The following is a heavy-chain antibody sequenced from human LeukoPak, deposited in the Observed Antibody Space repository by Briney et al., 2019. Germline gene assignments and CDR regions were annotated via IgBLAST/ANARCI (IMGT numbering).Heavy chain of an antibody. J-gene: IGHJ4*02. CDR3: AESNGYRYGYFDY. Sequence: QSSETLSLTCTVSGGSISSSSYYWGWLRQPPGKGLEWIGSIYYSGSTYYNPSLKSRVTISVDTSKNQFSLKLSSVTAADTAVYYCAESNGYRYGYFDYWGQGTLVTVSS. V-gene: IGHV4-39*01. CDR1: GGSISSSSYY. CDR2: IYYSGST. D-gene: IGHD5-18*01.